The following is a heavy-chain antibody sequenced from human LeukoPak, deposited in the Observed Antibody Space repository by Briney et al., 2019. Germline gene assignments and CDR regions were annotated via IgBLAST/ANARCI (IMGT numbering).Heavy chain of an antibody. J-gene: IGHJ6*03. Sequence: ASVKVSCKASGYTFTSYWIGWVRQMPGKGREWMGIIYPGDSDTRYSPSFQGQVTISADKSISTAYLQWSSLKASDTAMYYCARHGRYYMDVWGKGTTVTISS. CDR2: IYPGDSDT. CDR3: ARHGRYYMDV. CDR1: GYTFTSYW. V-gene: IGHV5-51*01.